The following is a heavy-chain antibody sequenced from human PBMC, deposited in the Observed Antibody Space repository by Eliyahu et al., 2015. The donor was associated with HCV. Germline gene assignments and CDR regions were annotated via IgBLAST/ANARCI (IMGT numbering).Heavy chain of an antibody. CDR1: GFPFSXYY. Sequence: QVQLVESGGGLVKPGGSLRXXXAAXGFPFSXYYMSWXRQAPGEGLEWVSYISSSSSYTNYADSVKGRFTISRDNAKNSLYLQMNSLRAEDTAVYYCARGRNWFDPWGQGTLVTVSS. J-gene: IGHJ5*02. CDR2: ISSSSSYT. CDR3: ARGRNWFDP. V-gene: IGHV3-11*06.